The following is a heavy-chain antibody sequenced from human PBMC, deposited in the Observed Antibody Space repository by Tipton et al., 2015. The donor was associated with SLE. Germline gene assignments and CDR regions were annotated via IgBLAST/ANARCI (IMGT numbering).Heavy chain of an antibody. Sequence: TLSLTCAVSGGSISSSNWWSWVRQPPGKGLEWIGEIYHSGSTNYNPSLKSRVTISVDKSKNQFSLKLSSVTAADTAVYYCARVGIAAAGTNWFDPWGQGPLVPVSS. CDR2: IYHSGST. V-gene: IGHV4-4*02. CDR1: GGSISSSNW. CDR3: ARVGIAAAGTNWFDP. D-gene: IGHD6-13*01. J-gene: IGHJ5*02.